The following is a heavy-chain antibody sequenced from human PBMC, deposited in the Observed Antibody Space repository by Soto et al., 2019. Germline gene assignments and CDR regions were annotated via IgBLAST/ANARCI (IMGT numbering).Heavy chain of an antibody. CDR3: ARHGSAWDY. D-gene: IGHD6-19*01. V-gene: IGHV1-18*01. CDR1: GYTFTSYG. J-gene: IGHJ4*02. CDR2: IKAYNGNT. Sequence: ASVKVSCKASGYTFTSYGISWVRQAPGQGLEWMGWIKAYNGNTNYAQKLQGRVTITTDTSTSTAYMELSSLRSEDTAVYYCARHGSAWDYWGQGTLVTVSS.